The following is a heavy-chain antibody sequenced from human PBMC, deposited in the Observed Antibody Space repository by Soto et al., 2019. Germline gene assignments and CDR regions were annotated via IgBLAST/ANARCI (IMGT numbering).Heavy chain of an antibody. J-gene: IGHJ6*02. CDR2: LSGTGGST. CDR3: AKVAMLWFGAGMDV. CDR1: GFNFNNFA. D-gene: IGHD3-10*01. Sequence: EVQLMESGGGLVQPGGSQRLSCAASGFNFNNFAMSWVRQAPGKGLQWVSALSGTGGSTYYADSVKGRFTISRDNSKNTLYLQMNSLRVEDTAVYYCAKVAMLWFGAGMDVWGQGTTVTVSS. V-gene: IGHV3-23*01.